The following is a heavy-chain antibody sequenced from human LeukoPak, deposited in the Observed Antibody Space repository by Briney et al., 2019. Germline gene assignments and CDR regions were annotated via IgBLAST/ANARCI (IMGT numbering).Heavy chain of an antibody. Sequence: ASVRVSCKASGYTFTGYYMHWVRQAPGQGLEWMGWIKPNSGDTKYAQKFQGRVTMTRDTSISTVYMELSRLRFDDTAVYYCVPGRTIFYYSMDAGGKGTRVTIPS. J-gene: IGHJ6*03. D-gene: IGHD3-3*02. V-gene: IGHV1-2*02. CDR3: VPGRTIFYYSMDA. CDR1: GYTFTGYY. CDR2: IKPNSGDT.